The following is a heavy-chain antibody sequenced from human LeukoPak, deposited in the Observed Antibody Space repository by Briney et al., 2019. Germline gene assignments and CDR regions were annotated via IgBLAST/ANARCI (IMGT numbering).Heavy chain of an antibody. V-gene: IGHV3-23*01. Sequence: GFLRLSCEASGFTFGSHAMYWVRQAPGKGLEWVAGIFGSGGSPHYADSVKGRFTISRDNPRNTVYLQINSLRDDDTAVYYCGKTTVGYSSGQKPAWPVDFWGQGTLVTVSS. D-gene: IGHD5-18*01. CDR3: GKTTVGYSSGQKPAWPVDF. CDR1: GFTFGSHA. CDR2: IFGSGGSP. J-gene: IGHJ4*02.